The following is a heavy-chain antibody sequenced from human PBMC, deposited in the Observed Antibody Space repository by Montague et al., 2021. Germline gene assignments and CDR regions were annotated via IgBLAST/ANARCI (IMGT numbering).Heavy chain of an antibody. D-gene: IGHD6-13*01. CDR1: GASITGNIYY. V-gene: IGHV4-39*07. Sequence: SETLSLTCTVSGASITGNIYYWGWIRQSPGKGLEWIGSIYYSGNSFYHPSLKSRITMAVDTSKNQFSLKLSSVTAADTAIYYCARVFSSGYVGWFDPWGQGTLVTVSP. J-gene: IGHJ5*02. CDR3: ARVFSSGYVGWFDP. CDR2: IYYSGNS.